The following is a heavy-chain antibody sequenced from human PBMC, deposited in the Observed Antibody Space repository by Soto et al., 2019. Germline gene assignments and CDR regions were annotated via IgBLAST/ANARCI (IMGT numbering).Heavy chain of an antibody. CDR1: GYTFTKYA. CDR3: ARDKDRPQLGGNYYYILDV. Sequence: GASVKVSCKASGYTFTKYALHWVRQAPGQRLEWMGIINPSGGSTSYAQKFQGRVTMTRDTSTSTAYMELSGLKSDDTAVYYCARDKDRPQLGGNYYYILDVWGQGTTVTVSS. CDR2: INPSGGST. D-gene: IGHD3-3*02. J-gene: IGHJ6*02. V-gene: IGHV1-46*01.